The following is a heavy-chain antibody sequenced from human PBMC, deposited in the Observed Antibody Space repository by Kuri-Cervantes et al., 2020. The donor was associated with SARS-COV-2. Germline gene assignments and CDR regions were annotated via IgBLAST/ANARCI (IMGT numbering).Heavy chain of an antibody. CDR2: ISYDGSNK. Sequence: GGSLRLSCAASGFTFSSYGMHWVRQAPGKGLEWVAVISYDGSNKYYADSVKGRFTISKDNSKNTLYLQMNSLRAEDTAVYYCASSMGAAAGLHDAFDIWGQGQWSPSPQ. V-gene: IGHV3-30*03. D-gene: IGHD6-13*01. CDR3: ASSMGAAAGLHDAFDI. J-gene: IGHJ3*02. CDR1: GFTFSSYG.